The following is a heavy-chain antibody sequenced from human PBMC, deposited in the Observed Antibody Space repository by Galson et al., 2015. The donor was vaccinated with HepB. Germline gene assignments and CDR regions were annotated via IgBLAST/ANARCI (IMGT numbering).Heavy chain of an antibody. Sequence: SLRLSCAASGFTFSSYAMSWVRQAPGKGLEWVSAISGSGGSTYYADSVKGRFTISRNNSKNTLYLQMNSLRAEDTAVYYCANQMYGSSRVLGNFDYWGQGTLVTVSS. J-gene: IGHJ4*02. CDR1: GFTFSSYA. V-gene: IGHV3-23*01. CDR3: ANQMYGSSRVLGNFDY. CDR2: ISGSGGST. D-gene: IGHD6-13*01.